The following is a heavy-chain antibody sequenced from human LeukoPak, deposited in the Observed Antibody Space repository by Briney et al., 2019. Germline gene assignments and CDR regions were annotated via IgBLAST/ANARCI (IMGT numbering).Heavy chain of an antibody. CDR3: ARQTPSTYYYDSSASLQSDASDI. J-gene: IGHJ3*02. CDR2: IYYSGST. Sequence: SQTLSLTCTVSGGSISSGGYYWSWIRQHPGKGLEWIGYIYYSGSTYYNPSLKSRVTISVDTSKNQFFLKLSSVTAADTAVYYCARQTPSTYYYDSSASLQSDASDIWGQGTMVTVSS. CDR1: GGSISSGGYY. D-gene: IGHD3-22*01. V-gene: IGHV4-31*03.